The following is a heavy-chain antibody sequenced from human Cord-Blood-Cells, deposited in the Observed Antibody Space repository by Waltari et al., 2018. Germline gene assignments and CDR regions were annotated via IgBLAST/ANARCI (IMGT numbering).Heavy chain of an antibody. D-gene: IGHD3-22*01. CDR1: GGPISSSNW. V-gene: IGHV4-4*02. CDR2: IYHSGST. Sequence: QVQLQESGPGLVKPSGTLSLTCAVSGGPISSSNWWSWVRPPPGKGLEWIGEIYHSGSTNYNPSLKSRVTISVDKSKNQFSMKLSSVTAADTAVYYCASLYYYDSSARGGFDPWGQGTLVTVSS. CDR3: ASLYYYDSSARGGFDP. J-gene: IGHJ5*02.